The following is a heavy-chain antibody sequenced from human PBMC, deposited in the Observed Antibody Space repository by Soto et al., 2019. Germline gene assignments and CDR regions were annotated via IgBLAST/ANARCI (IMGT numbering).Heavy chain of an antibody. V-gene: IGHV4-30-4*01. CDR1: GGSISSGDYY. CDR3: ARAMLVTQNWSDP. J-gene: IGHJ5*02. D-gene: IGHD2-21*02. Sequence: QVQLQESGPGLVKPSQTLSLTCTVSGGSISSGDYYWSWIRQPPGKGLEWIGYIYYSGSTYYNPSLNGRVTLSVATSKHPFSLKLGSVPSADTAVYYCARAMLVTQNWSDPWGQGTLVTVSS. CDR2: IYYSGST.